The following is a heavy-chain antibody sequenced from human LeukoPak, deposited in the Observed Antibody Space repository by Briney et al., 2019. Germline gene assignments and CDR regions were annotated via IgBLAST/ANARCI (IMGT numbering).Heavy chain of an antibody. Sequence: SETLSLTCTVSGGSISSYYWGWIRQPPGKGLEWIGSIYYSGSTYYNPSLKSRVTISVDTSKNQFSLKLSSVTAADTAVYYCARYYYDFWSGYWPHWSQGTLVTVSS. J-gene: IGHJ4*02. CDR3: ARYYYDFWSGYWPH. D-gene: IGHD3-3*01. CDR1: GGSISSYY. V-gene: IGHV4-39*01. CDR2: IYYSGST.